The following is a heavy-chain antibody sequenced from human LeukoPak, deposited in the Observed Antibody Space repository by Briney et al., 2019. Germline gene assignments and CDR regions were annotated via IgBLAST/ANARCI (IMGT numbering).Heavy chain of an antibody. CDR3: AKDRPMRGYSPYDSDY. D-gene: IGHD3-22*01. CDR2: IRYEGSSD. V-gene: IGHV3-30*02. CDR1: GFDFSSYA. J-gene: IGHJ4*02. Sequence: GRSLRLSCVASGFDFSSYAMTWVRQAPGKGLEWVASIRYEGSSDYYAKSVRGRFTISRDNSKNTLYLQMNSLRAEDTAVYYCAKDRPMRGYSPYDSDYWGQGTLVTVSS.